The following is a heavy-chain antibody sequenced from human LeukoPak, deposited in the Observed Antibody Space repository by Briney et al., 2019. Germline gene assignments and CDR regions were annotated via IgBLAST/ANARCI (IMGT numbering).Heavy chain of an antibody. V-gene: IGHV5-10-1*01. CDR1: GHSFTSYW. J-gene: IGHJ4*02. Sequence: GESLKISCKGSGHSFTSYWISWVRQMPGKGLEWMGRIDPSDSYTNYNPSFQGHVTISADKSISTAYLQWSSLKASDTAMYYCARHTRGIVVVPAAIDYWGQGTLVTVSS. CDR2: IDPSDSYT. D-gene: IGHD2-2*01. CDR3: ARHTRGIVVVPAAIDY.